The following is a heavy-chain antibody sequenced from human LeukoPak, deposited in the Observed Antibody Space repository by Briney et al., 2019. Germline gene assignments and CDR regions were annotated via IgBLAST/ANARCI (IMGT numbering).Heavy chain of an antibody. CDR1: GGSISSGSYY. D-gene: IGHD1-26*01. V-gene: IGHV4-61*02. J-gene: IGHJ4*02. CDR2: IYTSGST. Sequence: SETPSLTCTVSGGSISSGSYYWSWIRQPAGKGLEWIGRIYTSGSTNYNPSLKSRVTISVDTSKNQFSLKLSSVTAADTAVYYCAREDGRAKRGFDYWGQGTLVTVSS. CDR3: AREDGRAKRGFDY.